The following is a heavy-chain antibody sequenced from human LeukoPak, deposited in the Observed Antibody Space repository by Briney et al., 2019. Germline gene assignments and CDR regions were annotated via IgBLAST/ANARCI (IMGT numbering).Heavy chain of an antibody. CDR1: GVSISSYY. J-gene: IGHJ4*02. D-gene: IGHD3-22*01. V-gene: IGHV4-4*07. CDR2: TYTSGSL. CDR3: ARGGYYYDTSD. Sequence: SETLSLTCTVSGVSISSYYWSWIRQPAGKGLEWIGRTYTSGSLNYNPSLKSRVTMSVDKSKNKFSLKLNSVTAADTAVYYCARGGYYYDTSDWGQGTLVTVSS.